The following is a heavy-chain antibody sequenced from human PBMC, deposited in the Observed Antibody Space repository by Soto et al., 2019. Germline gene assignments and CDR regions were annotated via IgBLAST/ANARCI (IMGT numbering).Heavy chain of an antibody. CDR1: GFTFSSYW. J-gene: IGHJ6*01. V-gene: IGHV3-7*01. D-gene: IGHD2-2*01. Sequence: GGSLRLSCAASGFTFSSYWMSWVRQAPGQGLEWVANIKQDGSEKYCVDSVKGRFTISRDNAKNSLYLQMNSLRAEDTAVYYCYLPAAKRRSYRMGARGPGTTGTVSS. CDR2: IKQDGSEK. CDR3: YLPAAKRRSYRMGA.